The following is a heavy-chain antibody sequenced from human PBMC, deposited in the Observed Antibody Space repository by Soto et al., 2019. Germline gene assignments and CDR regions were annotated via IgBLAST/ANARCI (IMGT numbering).Heavy chain of an antibody. V-gene: IGHV1-69*13. CDR3: ARDNYGAFFGLNY. CDR1: GGTFSSYA. D-gene: IGHD4-17*01. Sequence: SVKVSCKASGGTFSSYAISWVRQAPGQGLEWMGGIIPIFGTANYAQKFQGRVTITADESTSTAYMELSSLRSEDTTVYYCARDNYGAFFGLNYCGQGTLVTVSS. J-gene: IGHJ4*01. CDR2: IIPIFGTA.